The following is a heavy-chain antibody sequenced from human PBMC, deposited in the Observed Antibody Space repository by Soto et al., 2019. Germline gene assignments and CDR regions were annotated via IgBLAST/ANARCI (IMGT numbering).Heavy chain of an antibody. CDR3: AKDLGAWTIFGVVIIDY. CDR1: GFTFSSYA. J-gene: IGHJ4*02. CDR2: ISGSGGST. D-gene: IGHD3-3*01. Sequence: GGSLRLSCAASGFTFSSYAMSWVRQAPGKGLEWVSAISGSGGSTYYADSVKGRFTISRDNSKNTLYLQMNSLRAEDTAVYYCAKDLGAWTIFGVVIIDYWGQGTLVTVSS. V-gene: IGHV3-23*01.